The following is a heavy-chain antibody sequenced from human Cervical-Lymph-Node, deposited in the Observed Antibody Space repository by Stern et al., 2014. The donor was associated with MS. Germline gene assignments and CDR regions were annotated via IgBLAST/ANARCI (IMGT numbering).Heavy chain of an antibody. CDR2: IYYSGST. J-gene: IGHJ4*02. Sequence: QVQLQESGPGLVKPSETLSLTCTVSGGSISSSSYYWGWIRQPPGKGLEWIGSIYYSGSTYYNPSLKSRVTISVATSKNQFYLQLSSVTAADTAVYYCARHILSGSFIFDYWGQGTLVTVSS. CDR1: GGSISSSSYY. V-gene: IGHV4-39*01. D-gene: IGHD1-26*01. CDR3: ARHILSGSFIFDY.